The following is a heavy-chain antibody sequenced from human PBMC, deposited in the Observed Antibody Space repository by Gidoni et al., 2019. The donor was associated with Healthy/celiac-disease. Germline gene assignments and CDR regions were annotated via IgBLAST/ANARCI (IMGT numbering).Heavy chain of an antibody. D-gene: IGHD6-19*01. V-gene: IGHV6-1*01. J-gene: IGHJ4*02. CDR2: TYYRSKEYN. Sequence: QVQLQQSGPGLVKPSQTLSLTCAISGDSVSSNSAAWNWIRQSPSGGLEWLGRTYYRSKEYNDYAVSGKSRITINPDTSKNQFSLQLNSVTPEDTAVYYCARDARPGWYSEYYFDYWGQGTLVTVSS. CDR1: GDSVSSNSAA. CDR3: ARDARPGWYSEYYFDY.